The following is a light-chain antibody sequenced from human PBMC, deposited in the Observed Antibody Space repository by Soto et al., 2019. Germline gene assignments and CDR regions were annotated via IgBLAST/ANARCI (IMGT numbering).Light chain of an antibody. Sequence: DIQMTQSPSSLSASVGDRVTITCRASQGINSFLAWYQQKPGKVPKLLIYAASILQSGVPSRFSGSGSGTDFTLTISSLQPEDVATYYCQKYSSAPRTFGQGAKLEIK. J-gene: IGKJ2*01. CDR1: QGINSF. CDR3: QKYSSAPRT. V-gene: IGKV1-27*01. CDR2: AAS.